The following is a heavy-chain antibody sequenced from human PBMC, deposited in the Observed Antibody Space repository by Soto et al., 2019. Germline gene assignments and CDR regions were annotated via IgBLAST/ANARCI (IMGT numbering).Heavy chain of an antibody. CDR3: ARVGISSWYPRGWFDP. CDR1: GGSISSGDYY. D-gene: IGHD6-13*01. Sequence: SETLSLTCTVSGGSISSGDYYWSWIRQPPGKGLEWIGYIYYSGSTYYNPSLKSRVTISVDTSKNQFSLKLSPVTAADTAVYYCARVGISSWYPRGWFDPWGQGTLVTVSS. CDR2: IYYSGST. V-gene: IGHV4-30-4*01. J-gene: IGHJ5*02.